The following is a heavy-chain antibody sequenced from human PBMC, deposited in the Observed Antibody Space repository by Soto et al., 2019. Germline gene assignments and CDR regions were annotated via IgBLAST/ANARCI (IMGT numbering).Heavy chain of an antibody. V-gene: IGHV4-4*02. CDR3: ARRAMVRGGYFDY. CDR1: SGSISSTNW. Sequence: SETLSLTCAVSSGSISSTNWWSWVRQPPGKGLEWIGEIYHSGSTNYNPSLKSRVTISVDKSKNQFSLKLSSVTAADTAAYYCARRAMVRGGYFDYWGQGTLVTVSS. CDR2: IYHSGST. D-gene: IGHD3-10*01. J-gene: IGHJ4*02.